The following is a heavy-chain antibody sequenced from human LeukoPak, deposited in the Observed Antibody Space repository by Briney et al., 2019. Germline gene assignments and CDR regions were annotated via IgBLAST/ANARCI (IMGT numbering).Heavy chain of an antibody. Sequence: GGSLRLSCAASGFTFSSYSMSWVRQAPGKGLEWVSSISSSSSYIYYADSVKGRLTISRDNAKNSLYLQMNSLRAEDTAVYYCAREVAAAANDYWGQGTLVTVSS. V-gene: IGHV3-21*01. CDR3: AREVAAAANDY. D-gene: IGHD6-13*01. CDR2: ISSSSSYI. CDR1: GFTFSSYS. J-gene: IGHJ4*02.